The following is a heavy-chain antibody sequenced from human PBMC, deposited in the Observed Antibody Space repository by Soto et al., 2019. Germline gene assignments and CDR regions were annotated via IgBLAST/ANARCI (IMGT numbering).Heavy chain of an antibody. Sequence: VGSLRLSCAASGFTFRSFTMNWVRQAPGQGLEWVSTISSNSAYIYYTDALRGRFTISRDNAKNSLHLQMNSLRAEDTAVYYCARDASRDSSARGWFDPWGPGTLVTVSS. D-gene: IGHD6-13*01. CDR3: ARDASRDSSARGWFDP. CDR1: GFTFRSFT. V-gene: IGHV3-21*01. CDR2: ISSNSAYI. J-gene: IGHJ5*02.